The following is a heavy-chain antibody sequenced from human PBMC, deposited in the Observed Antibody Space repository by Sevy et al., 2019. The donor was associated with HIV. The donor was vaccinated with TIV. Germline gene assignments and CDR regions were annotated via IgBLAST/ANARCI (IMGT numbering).Heavy chain of an antibody. CDR3: ARHPYCGGDCFIDS. CDR2: VFPGDSDT. Sequence: KSGESLKISCQASGYDFKNYWIGWVRHVPGGGLEWMGIVFPGDSDTRYSPSFEGQVTISADKSKTTAYLHWNSLKASDSGIFYCARHPYCGGDCFIDSWGQGTMVTVSS. D-gene: IGHD2-21*02. V-gene: IGHV5-51*01. CDR1: GYDFKNYW. J-gene: IGHJ4*02.